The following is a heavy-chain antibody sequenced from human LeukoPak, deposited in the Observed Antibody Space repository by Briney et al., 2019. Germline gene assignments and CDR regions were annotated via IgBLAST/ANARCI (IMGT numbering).Heavy chain of an antibody. CDR2: IYHSGST. D-gene: IGHD2-2*01. J-gene: IGHJ4*02. Sequence: SETLSLTCTVSGYSISSGYYWGWIRQPPGKGLEWIGSIYHSGSTYYNPSLKSRVTISVDTSKNQFSLKLSSVTAADTAVYYCARRGIECSSTNCYWATVRYWGQGTLVTVSS. CDR1: GYSISSGYY. CDR3: ARRGIECSSTNCYWATVRY. V-gene: IGHV4-38-2*02.